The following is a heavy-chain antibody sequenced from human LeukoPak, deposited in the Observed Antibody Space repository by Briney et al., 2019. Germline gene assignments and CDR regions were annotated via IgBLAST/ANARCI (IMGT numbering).Heavy chain of an antibody. D-gene: IGHD6-19*01. CDR2: IYYSGST. Sequence: SETLSLTCTVSGGSINSRSYYWGWIRQPPGKGLEWIGNIYYSGSTYYNLSLKSRVTISVDTSKNQFSLKLSSVTAADTAVYYCARTSGWYWEVDYWGQGTLVTVSS. J-gene: IGHJ4*02. CDR3: ARTSGWYWEVDY. V-gene: IGHV4-39*07. CDR1: GGSINSRSYY.